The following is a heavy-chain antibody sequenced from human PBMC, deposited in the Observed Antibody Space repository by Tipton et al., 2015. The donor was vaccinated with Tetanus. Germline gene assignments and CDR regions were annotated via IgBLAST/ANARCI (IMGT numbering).Heavy chain of an antibody. J-gene: IGHJ4*02. D-gene: IGHD1-1*01. V-gene: IGHV4-39*07. CDR1: GVSIRSSTYF. CDR2: IFYTGSS. CDR3: ARANNEFPKKGPFDS. Sequence: TLSLTCAVSGVSIRSSTYFWGWIRQPPGKGLEWIGHIFYTGSSHYNPSFESRVTISVDTSKNQFSLNLSSVTAADTAVYYCARANNEFPKKGPFDSWGQGTLVTASS.